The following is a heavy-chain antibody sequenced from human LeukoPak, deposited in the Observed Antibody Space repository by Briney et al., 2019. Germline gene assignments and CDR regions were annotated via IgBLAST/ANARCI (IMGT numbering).Heavy chain of an antibody. J-gene: IGHJ3*02. Sequence: GASVKVSCKASGYSFRSYAMNWVRQAPGQRLEWMGWINAGNGNTKYSQKFQGRVTITRDTSASTAYMELSSLRSEDTAVYYCARDPSPYGPGSDAFDIWGQGTMVTVSS. D-gene: IGHD3-10*01. V-gene: IGHV1-3*01. CDR1: GYSFRSYA. CDR3: ARDPSPYGPGSDAFDI. CDR2: INAGNGNT.